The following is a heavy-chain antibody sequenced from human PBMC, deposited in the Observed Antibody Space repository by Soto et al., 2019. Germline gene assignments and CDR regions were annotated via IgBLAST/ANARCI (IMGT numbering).Heavy chain of an antibody. CDR3: VRRVSGNYDY. D-gene: IGHD1-7*01. J-gene: IGHJ4*02. V-gene: IGHV3-64*01. CDR2: ISSNGGTT. Sequence: EVQLAESGGGMVQPGGSLRLSCVASGFTLSSYAMHWVRQAPGKGLEYVSSISSNGGTTYYGNSVKGRFTISRDNSKNTLYLQMGSLRAEDMAVYYCVRRVSGNYDYWGQGTLVTVSS. CDR1: GFTLSSYA.